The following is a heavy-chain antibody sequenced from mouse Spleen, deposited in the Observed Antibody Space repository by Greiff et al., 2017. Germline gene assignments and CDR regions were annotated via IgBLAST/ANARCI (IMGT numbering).Heavy chain of an antibody. CDR2: IWSGGST. Sequence: QVQLQQSGPGLVQPSQSLSITCTVSGFSLTSYGVHWVRQSPGKGLEWLGVIWSGGSTDYNAAFISRLSISKDNSKSQVFFKMNSLQADDTAIYYCARGGYGNYIFFAYWGQGTLVTVSA. CDR3: ARGGYGNYIFFAY. V-gene: IGHV2-2*01. D-gene: IGHD2-1*01. J-gene: IGHJ3*01. CDR1: GFSLTSYG.